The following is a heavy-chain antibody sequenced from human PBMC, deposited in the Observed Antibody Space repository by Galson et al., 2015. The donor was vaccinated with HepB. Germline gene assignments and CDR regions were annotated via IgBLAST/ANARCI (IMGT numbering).Heavy chain of an antibody. CDR1: GFTFSSYA. D-gene: IGHD3-9*01. J-gene: IGHJ4*02. Sequence: SLRLSCAASGFTFSSYAMSWVRQAPGKGLEWVSAISGSGGSTYYADSVKGRFTISRDNSKNTLYLQMNSLRAEDTAVYYCTTVPLDYDILTGYWGFDYWGQGTLVTVSS. V-gene: IGHV3-23*01. CDR3: TTVPLDYDILTGYWGFDY. CDR2: ISGSGGST.